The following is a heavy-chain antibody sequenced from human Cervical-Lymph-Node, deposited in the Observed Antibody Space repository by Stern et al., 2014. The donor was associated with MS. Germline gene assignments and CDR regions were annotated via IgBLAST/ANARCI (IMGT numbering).Heavy chain of an antibody. CDR3: AGPRYNY. CDR1: GGTFISYA. CDR2: IVPMSGTT. Sequence: VQLVESGAEVKKPGSSVKVSCKASGGTFISYAITWVRPAPGQGLDWMGYIVPMSGTTNYAQIFQDRVRITANKSTNTAYMELSNLTSEDTAIYFCAGPRYNYWGQGTLVLVSS. V-gene: IGHV1-69*06. D-gene: IGHD5-18*01. J-gene: IGHJ4*02.